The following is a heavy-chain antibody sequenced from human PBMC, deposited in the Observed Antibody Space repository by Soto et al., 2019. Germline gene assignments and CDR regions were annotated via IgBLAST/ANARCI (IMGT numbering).Heavy chain of an antibody. J-gene: IGHJ5*02. CDR1: GFTFSTYW. D-gene: IGHD5-12*01. Sequence: EVQLVESGGGLVQPGMSLRLSCAASGFTFSTYWMHWVRQAPGKGLVWVSRINSAGTITSYADSVKGRFTASRDNAKNTLYLQINSLTADDTAVYYCATVATTSYNWFDPWGQGTLVTVSS. CDR3: ATVATTSYNWFDP. CDR2: INSAGTIT. V-gene: IGHV3-74*01.